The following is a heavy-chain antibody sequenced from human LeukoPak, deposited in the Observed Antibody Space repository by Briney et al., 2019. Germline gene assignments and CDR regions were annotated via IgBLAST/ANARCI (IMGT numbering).Heavy chain of an antibody. CDR2: IRSGGETI. CDR1: GFTFTDYH. D-gene: IGHD1-1*01. CDR3: ARDDRANCTSGRCWFDP. Sequence: GGSLRLSCAASGFTFTDYHMSWIRQAPGKGLEWISYIRSGGETIYYADSVKGRFTISRDNAKNSLYLQMNSLGADDTAVYYCARDDRANCTSGRCWFDPWGQGTLVTVSS. V-gene: IGHV3-11*01. J-gene: IGHJ5*02.